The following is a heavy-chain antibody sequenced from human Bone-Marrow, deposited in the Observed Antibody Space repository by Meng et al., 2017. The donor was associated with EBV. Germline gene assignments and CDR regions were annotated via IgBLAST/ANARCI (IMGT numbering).Heavy chain of an antibody. Sequence: VPWVESGVGGVQPGRSLSLSCAASGFTFSSYGMHWVRQAPGKGLEWVAVIWYDGSNKYYADSVKGRFTISRDNSKNTLYLQMNSLRAEDTAVYYCAKLSSAGAAGLDYWGQGTLVTVSS. D-gene: IGHD6-13*01. V-gene: IGHV3-33*06. J-gene: IGHJ4*02. CDR3: AKLSSAGAAGLDY. CDR2: IWYDGSNK. CDR1: GFTFSSYG.